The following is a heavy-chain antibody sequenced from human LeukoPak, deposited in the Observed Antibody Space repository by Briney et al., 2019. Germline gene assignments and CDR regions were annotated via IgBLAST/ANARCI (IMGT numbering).Heavy chain of an antibody. CDR3: AKGGTGGYSYGLNAFDI. J-gene: IGHJ3*02. Sequence: PGGSLRLSCAASGFTFSSYAMSWVRQAPGKGLEWVSAISGSGGSTYYADSVKGRFTISRDNSKNTLYLQMNSLRAEDTAVYYCAKGGTGGYSYGLNAFDIWGQGTMVTVSS. CDR2: ISGSGGST. CDR1: GFTFSSYA. V-gene: IGHV3-23*01. D-gene: IGHD5-18*01.